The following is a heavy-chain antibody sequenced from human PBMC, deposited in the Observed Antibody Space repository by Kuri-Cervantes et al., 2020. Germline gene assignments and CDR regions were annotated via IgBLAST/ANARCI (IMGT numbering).Heavy chain of an antibody. V-gene: IGHV4-34*01. Sequence: ESLKISCAVYGGSFTDYYWNWIRQPPGKGLEWIGRVDHRGGTNYNPSLRSRVTISIDKSKNHFSLSLTSVTAADTAVYYCARDLGVYGGYSGYDRALSYWGQGTLVTVSS. D-gene: IGHD5-12*01. CDR2: VDHRGGT. J-gene: IGHJ4*02. CDR3: ARDLGVYGGYSGYDRALSY. CDR1: GGSFTDYY.